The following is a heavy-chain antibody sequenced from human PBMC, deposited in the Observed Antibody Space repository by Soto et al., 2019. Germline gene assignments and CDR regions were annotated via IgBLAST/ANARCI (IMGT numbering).Heavy chain of an antibody. CDR1: GGSFSGYY. Sequence: QVQLQQWGAGLLKPSETLSLTCAVYGGSFSGYYWSWIRQPSGKGLEWIGEINHSGSTNYNPSLKSRVTISVDTSKNQFSLKLSSVTAADTAVYYCARAGIAAAGRWFDPWGQGTLVTVSS. CDR2: INHSGST. J-gene: IGHJ5*02. V-gene: IGHV4-34*01. CDR3: ARAGIAAAGRWFDP. D-gene: IGHD6-13*01.